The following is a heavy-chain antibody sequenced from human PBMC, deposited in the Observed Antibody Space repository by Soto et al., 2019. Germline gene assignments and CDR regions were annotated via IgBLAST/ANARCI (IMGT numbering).Heavy chain of an antibody. CDR3: SRDFPGEMYF. J-gene: IGHJ6*02. Sequence: GGSLRLSCTASGFTFGDYAMSWFRQAPGKGPEWVSSIRTKVYGETELYAASVKGRFTVSRDDSKRIAYLQMNSLKTEDTAVYYCSRDFPGEMYFWGQGTAVPVSS. CDR2: IRTKVYGETE. CDR1: GFTFGDYA. D-gene: IGHD2-8*01. V-gene: IGHV3-49*03.